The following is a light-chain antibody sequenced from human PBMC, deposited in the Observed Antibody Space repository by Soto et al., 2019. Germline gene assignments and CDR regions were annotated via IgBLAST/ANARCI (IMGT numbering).Light chain of an antibody. Sequence: QSVLTQPPSVSAAPGQKVTISCSGSSSNIENNYVSWYQQLPGTAPKLLIYDNNKRPSGIPDRFSGSKSGTSATLGITGLQTGXXXDYYCGTWDSSLSAGVFGGGTKLTVL. CDR3: GTWDSSLSAGV. V-gene: IGLV1-51*01. CDR2: DNN. CDR1: SSNIENNY. J-gene: IGLJ2*01.